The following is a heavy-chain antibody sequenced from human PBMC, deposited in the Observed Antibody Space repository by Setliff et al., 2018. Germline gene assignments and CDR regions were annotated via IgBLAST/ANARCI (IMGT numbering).Heavy chain of an antibody. J-gene: IGHJ6*03. D-gene: IGHD5-12*01. CDR2: ISGYNSNT. Sequence: ASVKVSCKASGYTFTSYGVSWVRQAPGQGLEWVGWISGYNSNTIYAQNFQGRVTMTTDASTSTAYMELRSLRSEDTAVYYCARERGDIVTTTSYYYYLDVWGKGTTVTVSS. V-gene: IGHV1-18*01. CDR1: GYTFTSYG. CDR3: ARERGDIVTTTSYYYYLDV.